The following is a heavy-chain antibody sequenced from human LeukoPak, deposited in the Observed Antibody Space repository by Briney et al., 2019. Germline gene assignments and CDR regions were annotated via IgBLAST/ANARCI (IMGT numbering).Heavy chain of an antibody. CDR3: GGGYSYPFDY. V-gene: IGHV4-59*01. CDR2: IYYSGST. D-gene: IGHD5-18*01. CDR1: GGSISSYY. Sequence: SEILSLTCTVSGGSISSYYWSWIRQPPGKGLEWIGYIYYSGSTNYNPSLKSRVTISVDTSKNQFSLKLSSVTAADTAVYYCGGGYSYPFDYWGQGTLVTVSS. J-gene: IGHJ4*02.